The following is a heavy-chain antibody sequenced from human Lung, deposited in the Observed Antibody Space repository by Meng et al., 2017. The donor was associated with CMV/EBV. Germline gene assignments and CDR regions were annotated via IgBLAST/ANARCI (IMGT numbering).Heavy chain of an antibody. Sequence: SXTXSLXCSVPGVSINSYFWTWVRQPPGKGLEWIGHIYNDGGSTDYNPSLNSRVTLSSDTSRNQVSLRVTSVTAADTAAYYCATVYCSIYKICYPVSRGQGKLVT. J-gene: IGHJ4*02. CDR3: ATVYCSIYKICYPVS. D-gene: IGHD2-15*01. CDR1: GVSINSYF. CDR2: IYNDGGST. V-gene: IGHV4-59*01.